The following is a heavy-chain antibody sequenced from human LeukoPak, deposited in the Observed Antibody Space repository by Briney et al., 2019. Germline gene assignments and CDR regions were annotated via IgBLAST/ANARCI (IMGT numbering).Heavy chain of an antibody. J-gene: IGHJ4*02. Sequence: GGSLRLSCAASGFTFSSYAMSWVRQAPGKGLEWVSAISGSSGSTYYADSAKGRFTISRDNSKNTLYLQMNSLRAEDTAIYYCAKTRFRDYDFWSGPYFDYWGQGTLVTVSS. D-gene: IGHD3-3*01. CDR2: ISGSSGST. CDR1: GFTFSSYA. CDR3: AKTRFRDYDFWSGPYFDY. V-gene: IGHV3-23*01.